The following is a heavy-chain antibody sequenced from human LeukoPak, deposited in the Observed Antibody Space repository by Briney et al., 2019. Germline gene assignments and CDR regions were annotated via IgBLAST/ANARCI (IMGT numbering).Heavy chain of an antibody. D-gene: IGHD2-15*01. V-gene: IGHV1-18*01. J-gene: IGHJ5*02. CDR1: GYTFTSYG. Sequence: ASVKVSCKASGYTFTSYGISWVRQAPGQGLEWMGWIGAYNGNTNYAQKLQGRVTMTADTSTSTAYMELRSLRSDDTAVYYCARAWSGGSCYWFDPWGQGTLVTVSS. CDR2: IGAYNGNT. CDR3: ARAWSGGSCYWFDP.